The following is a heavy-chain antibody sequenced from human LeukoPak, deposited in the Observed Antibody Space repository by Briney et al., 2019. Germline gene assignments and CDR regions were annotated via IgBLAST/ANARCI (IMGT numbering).Heavy chain of an antibody. Sequence: PSETLSLTCTVSGVSFPGSFWSWVRQPTGRALEWIGYISPSGNTNYDPGLQSRISISVDTSQYQVSLKLRSVDAADTAMYYCATSHGGKIVPFYYWGKGTLVTACS. V-gene: IGHV4-4*09. CDR1: GVSFPGSF. D-gene: IGHD4-23*01. J-gene: IGHJ4*01. CDR2: ISPSGNT. CDR3: ATSHGGKIVPFYY.